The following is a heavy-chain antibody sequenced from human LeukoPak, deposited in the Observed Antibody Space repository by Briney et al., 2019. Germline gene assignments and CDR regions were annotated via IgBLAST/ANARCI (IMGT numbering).Heavy chain of an antibody. CDR2: VNHSGST. V-gene: IGHV4-34*01. D-gene: IGHD3-16*01. J-gene: IGHJ4*02. CDR1: GGSFSGYY. Sequence: PSETLSLTCAVYGGSFSGYYWSWIRQPPGKGLEWIGEVNHSGSTNYNPSLKSRVTISVDTSKNQFSLKLSSVTAADTAVYYCARGPYSRKGYFDYWGQGTLVTVSS. CDR3: ARGPYSRKGYFDY.